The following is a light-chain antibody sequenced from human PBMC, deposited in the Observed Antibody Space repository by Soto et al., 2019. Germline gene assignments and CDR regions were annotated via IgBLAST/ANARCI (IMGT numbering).Light chain of an antibody. V-gene: IGKV3-20*01. CDR1: QSVSSSY. J-gene: IGKJ4*01. CDR3: QQDGSSQLT. Sequence: EIVLPQSPGTLSLSPGERATLSCRASQSVSSSYLAWYQQKPGQAPRLLIYGASSRATGIPDRFSGRGSGTDFTLTISRLEPDEFSVYYCQQDGSSQLTVGGGTKVEIK. CDR2: GAS.